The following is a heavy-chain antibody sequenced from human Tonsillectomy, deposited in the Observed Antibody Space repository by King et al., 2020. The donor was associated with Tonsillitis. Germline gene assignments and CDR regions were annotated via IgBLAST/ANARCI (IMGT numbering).Heavy chain of an antibody. CDR2: ISYDGSHK. J-gene: IGHJ4*02. CDR3: ARDMTSCSGGSCYSDNYFDY. D-gene: IGHD2-15*01. CDR1: GFTFSNYV. V-gene: IGHV3-30*09. Sequence: VQLVESGGGVVQPGRSLRLSCVASGFTFSNYVIHWVRQAPGKGLDWVAVISYDGSHKYFADSVKGRFAISRDNSKNTLYLQMNSLRAEDTAVYYCARDMTSCSGGSCYSDNYFDYWGQGTLVTVSS.